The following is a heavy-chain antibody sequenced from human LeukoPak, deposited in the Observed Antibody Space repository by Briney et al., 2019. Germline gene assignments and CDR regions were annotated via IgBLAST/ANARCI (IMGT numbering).Heavy chain of an antibody. Sequence: SETLSLTCGVSGGSFNSDDYYWNWIRQPPGRGLEWIGYIYYGGNTNYNPSLRSRVTISMDTSKNQFSLKVNSVTAADTAAYFCASGPRNYYYSGSYHYWGQGTLVTVSS. CDR2: IYYGGNT. D-gene: IGHD3-10*01. V-gene: IGHV4-61*08. CDR3: ASGPRNYYYSGSYHY. CDR1: GGSFNSDDYY. J-gene: IGHJ4*02.